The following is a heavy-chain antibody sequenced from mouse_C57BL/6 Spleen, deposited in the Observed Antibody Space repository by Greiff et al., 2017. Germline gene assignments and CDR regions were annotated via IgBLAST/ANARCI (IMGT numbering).Heavy chain of an antibody. Sequence: EVKLMESGGGLVKPGGSLKLSCAASGFTFSDYGMHWVRQAPEKGLEWVAYISSGSSTIYYADTVKGRFTISRDNAKNTLFLQMTSLRSEDTAMYYCARSYYGSRYYAMDYWGQGTSVTVSS. CDR3: ARSYYGSRYYAMDY. CDR1: GFTFSDYG. D-gene: IGHD1-1*01. CDR2: ISSGSSTI. J-gene: IGHJ4*01. V-gene: IGHV5-17*01.